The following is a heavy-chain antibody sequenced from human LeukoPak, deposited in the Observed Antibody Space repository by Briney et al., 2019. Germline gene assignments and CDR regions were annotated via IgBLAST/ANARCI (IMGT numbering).Heavy chain of an antibody. V-gene: IGHV3-23*01. CDR1: EFTFSSYA. CDR3: AKVGRGTWYFDY. Sequence: GGSLRLSCAASEFTFSSYAMSWVRQAPGKGLEWVSAITGSGDSTYYADSVKGRFTISRDNSKNTLYLQMNSLRAEDTAVYYCAKVGRGTWYFDYWGQGTLVTVSS. CDR2: ITGSGDST. J-gene: IGHJ4*02. D-gene: IGHD1-1*01.